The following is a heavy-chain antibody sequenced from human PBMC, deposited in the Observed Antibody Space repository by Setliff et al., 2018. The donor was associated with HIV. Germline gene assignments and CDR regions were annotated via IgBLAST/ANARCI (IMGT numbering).Heavy chain of an antibody. V-gene: IGHV4-39*01. CDR3: ARHQVIPTVIGAFDI. CDR1: GDSISTSNSY. Sequence: PSETLSLTCTVSGDSISTSNSYWGWVRQPPGKGLEWIGSLYYGGTTYYNPSLKSRVTISVDTSKNHFSLKLSSVTAADTAVYYCARHQVIPTVIGAFDIWGQGTAGTVS. CDR2: LYYGGTT. D-gene: IGHD3-16*02. J-gene: IGHJ3*02.